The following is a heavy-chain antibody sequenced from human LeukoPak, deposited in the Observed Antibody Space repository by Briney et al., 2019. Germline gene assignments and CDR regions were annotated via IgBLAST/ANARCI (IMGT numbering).Heavy chain of an antibody. CDR1: GYTFSGYY. D-gene: IGHD3-9*01. V-gene: IGHV1-2*02. Sequence: ASVKVSCKASGYTFSGYYMHWVRQAAGQGLEWMGWINPNSGGTNYAQKCQGRVTMTRDTTISTAYMELSRLTSDDTAVYYCARRYFDWRYGMDVWGQGTTVTVSS. CDR3: ARRYFDWRYGMDV. J-gene: IGHJ6*02. CDR2: INPNSGGT.